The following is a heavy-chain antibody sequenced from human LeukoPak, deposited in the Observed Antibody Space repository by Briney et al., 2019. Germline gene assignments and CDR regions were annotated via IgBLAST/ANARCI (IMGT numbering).Heavy chain of an antibody. D-gene: IGHD4-17*01. CDR2: IYYSGST. CDR3: ARVGTVTVYYFGY. Sequence: SETLSLTCTVSGGSISSSSYYWGWIRQPPGKGLEWIGSIYYSGSTYYNPSLKSRVTISVDTSKNQFSLKLSSVTAADTAVYYCARVGTVTVYYFGYWGQGTLVTVSS. CDR1: GGSISSSSYY. V-gene: IGHV4-39*07. J-gene: IGHJ4*02.